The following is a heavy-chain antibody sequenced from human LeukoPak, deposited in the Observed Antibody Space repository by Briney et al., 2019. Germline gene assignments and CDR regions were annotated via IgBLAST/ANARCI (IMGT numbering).Heavy chain of an antibody. D-gene: IGHD3-10*01. CDR1: GYSFSDNY. V-gene: IGHV1-2*02. Sequence: ASVKVSCKASGYSFSDNYMHWVRQAPRQGLEYMGWIKPNGGGTKYAQKFQGRVTMTRDTSMSTAYMELNRLRSDDTAVYFCARGTWFGDSLGTDFWGQGTLVTVSS. J-gene: IGHJ4*02. CDR3: ARGTWFGDSLGTDF. CDR2: IKPNGGGT.